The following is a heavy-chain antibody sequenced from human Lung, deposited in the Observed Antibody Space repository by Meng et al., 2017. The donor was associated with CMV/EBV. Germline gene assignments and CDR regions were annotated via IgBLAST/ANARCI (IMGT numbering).Heavy chain of an antibody. J-gene: IGHJ4*02. V-gene: IGHV6-1*01. CDR1: GDIVSSNSAA. CDR3: ARGINGGCGD. D-gene: IGHD4-23*01. Sequence: VQPQQPGPGLVKPSQTLSLTCAISGDIVSSNSAAWHWIRQSPSRGLEWLGRTYYRSKWYHEYAVSVKSRITISPDTPKNQFSLQLNSMTPEDTAVYYCARGINGGCGDWGQGTLVTVSS. CDR2: TYYRSKWYH.